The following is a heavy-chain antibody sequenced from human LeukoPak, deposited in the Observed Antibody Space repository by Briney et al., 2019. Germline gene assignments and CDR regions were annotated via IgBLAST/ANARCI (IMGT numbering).Heavy chain of an antibody. CDR3: ARELTTVTIASGDYYYYMDV. CDR2: IYTSGST. CDR1: GGSISSYY. V-gene: IGHV4-4*07. J-gene: IGHJ6*03. D-gene: IGHD4-17*01. Sequence: SETLSLTCTVSGGSISSYYWSWIRQPAGTALEWIGRIYTSGSTNYNPSLKSRVTISVDTSKNQFSLKLSSVTAADTAVYYCARELTTVTIASGDYYYYMDVWGKGTTVTISS.